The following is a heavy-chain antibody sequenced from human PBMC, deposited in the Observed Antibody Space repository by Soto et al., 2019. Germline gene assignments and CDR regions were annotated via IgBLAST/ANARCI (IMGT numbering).Heavy chain of an antibody. CDR3: ARDGRYCSSTSCYDYYYYMDV. Sequence: GGSLRLSCAASGFTFSSYWMSWVRQAPGKGLEWVANIKQDGSEKYYVDSVKGRFTISRDNAKNSLYLQMNSLRAEDTALYYCARDGRYCSSTSCYDYYYYMDVWGKGTTVTVSS. V-gene: IGHV3-7*01. J-gene: IGHJ6*03. D-gene: IGHD2-2*01. CDR2: IKQDGSEK. CDR1: GFTFSSYW.